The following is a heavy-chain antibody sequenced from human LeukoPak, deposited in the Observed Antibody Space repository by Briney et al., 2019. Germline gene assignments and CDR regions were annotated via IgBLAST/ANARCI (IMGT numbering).Heavy chain of an antibody. J-gene: IGHJ2*01. V-gene: IGHV4-59*01. D-gene: IGHD1-20*01. CDR3: ARDNLGWRYFDL. Sequence: NPSETLSLTCTVSGGSISSYYWSWIRQPPGKGLEWIGYIYYSGSTNYNPSLKSRVTISVDTSNNQFSLKLSSVTAADTAVYYCARDNLGWRYFDLWGRGTLVTVSS. CDR2: IYYSGST. CDR1: GGSISSYY.